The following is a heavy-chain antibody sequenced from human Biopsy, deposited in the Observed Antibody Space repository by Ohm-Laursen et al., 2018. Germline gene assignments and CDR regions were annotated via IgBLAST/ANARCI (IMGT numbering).Heavy chain of an antibody. CDR2: ISHTGNT. CDR1: GGSFTGHY. V-gene: IGHV4-59*11. D-gene: IGHD4-23*01. Sequence: SETLSLTCTVSGGSFTGHYWTWIRQPPGKGLEWIGHISHTGNTSYKSSLKSRVTISLDTSRKHFSLRLTSLAAADTAVYYCARGSNDFGGLYFPRWGQGTLLTVSS. CDR3: ARGSNDFGGLYFPR. J-gene: IGHJ4*02.